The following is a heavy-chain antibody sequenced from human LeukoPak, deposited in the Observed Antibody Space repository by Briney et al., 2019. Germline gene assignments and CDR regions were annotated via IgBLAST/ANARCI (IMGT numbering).Heavy chain of an antibody. D-gene: IGHD6-6*01. V-gene: IGHV3-30*03. J-gene: IGHJ5*02. CDR3: ARDGKGIAARSIDP. CDR2: ISYDGSNK. Sequence: QAGGSLRLSCAASGFTFSSYGMSWVRQAPGKGLEWVAVISYDGSNKYYADSVKGRFTISRDNSKNTLYLQMNSLRAEDTAVYYCARDGKGIAARSIDPWGQGTLVTVSS. CDR1: GFTFSSYG.